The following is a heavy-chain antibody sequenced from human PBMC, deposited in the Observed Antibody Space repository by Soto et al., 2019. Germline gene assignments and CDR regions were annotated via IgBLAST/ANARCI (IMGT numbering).Heavy chain of an antibody. V-gene: IGHV4-30-2*01. CDR3: AREVGEVDYSSSSDAFDI. CDR1: GGSISSSSYY. Sequence: PSETLSLTCTVSGGSISSSSYYWGWIRQPPGKGLEWIGYIYHSGSTYYNPSLKSRVTISVDRSKNQFFLNLDSVTAADTAMYYCAREVGEVDYSSSSDAFDIWGQGTMVTVSS. D-gene: IGHD6-6*01. J-gene: IGHJ3*02. CDR2: IYHSGST.